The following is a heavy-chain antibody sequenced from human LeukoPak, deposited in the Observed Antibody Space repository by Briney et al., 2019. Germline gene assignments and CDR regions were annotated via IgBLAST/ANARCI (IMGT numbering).Heavy chain of an antibody. V-gene: IGHV4-34*01. J-gene: IGHJ5*02. Sequence: SETLSLTCAVYGGSFSGYYWSWIRQPPGKGLEWIGEINHSGSTNYNPSLKSRVTISVDTSKNQFSLKLSSVTAADTAVYYCARDHCSGGSCYPGWFDPWGQGTLVTVSS. CDR1: GGSFSGYY. CDR3: ARDHCSGGSCYPGWFDP. D-gene: IGHD2-15*01. CDR2: INHSGST.